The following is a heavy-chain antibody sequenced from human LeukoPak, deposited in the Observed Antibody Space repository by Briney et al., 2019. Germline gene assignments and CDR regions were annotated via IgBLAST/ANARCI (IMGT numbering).Heavy chain of an antibody. V-gene: IGHV4-61*01. J-gene: IGHJ4*02. CDR1: GGSVSSGSYY. CDR2: IHYSGST. CDR3: ARDGSSWYFDY. D-gene: IGHD6-13*01. Sequence: PSETLSLTCTVSGGSVSSGSYYWSWIRQPPGKGLEWIGYIHYSGSTNYNPSLKSRVTISVDTSKNQFSLKLSSVTAADTAVYYCARDGSSWYFDYWGQGTLVTVSS.